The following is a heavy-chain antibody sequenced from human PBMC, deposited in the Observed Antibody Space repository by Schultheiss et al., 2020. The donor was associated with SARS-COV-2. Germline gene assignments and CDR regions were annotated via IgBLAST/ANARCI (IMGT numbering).Heavy chain of an antibody. CDR1: GFTVSSYG. CDR2: ISYDGSNK. J-gene: IGHJ4*02. Sequence: GGSLRLSCAASGFTVSSYGMHWVRQAPGKGLEWVAVISYDGSNKYYADSVKGRFTISRDNSKNTLYLQMNSLRAEDTAVYYCAKVSWNAAAGNNWGQGTRVTVS. V-gene: IGHV3-30*18. D-gene: IGHD6-13*01. CDR3: AKVSWNAAAGNN.